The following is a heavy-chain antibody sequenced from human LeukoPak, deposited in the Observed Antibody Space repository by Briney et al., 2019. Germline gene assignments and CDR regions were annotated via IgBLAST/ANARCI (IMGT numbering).Heavy chain of an antibody. J-gene: IGHJ3*02. Sequence: SETLFLTCTVSGSISSHYWSWIRQPPGKGLEWIGYIYTSGSTNYNPSLKSRVTISVDTSKNQFSLDLSSVTAADTAVYYCARQKCTSTSCLTKNAFDIWGQGTMVTVSS. CDR3: ARQKCTSTSCLTKNAFDI. V-gene: IGHV4-4*09. CDR2: IYTSGST. D-gene: IGHD2-2*01. CDR1: GSISSHY.